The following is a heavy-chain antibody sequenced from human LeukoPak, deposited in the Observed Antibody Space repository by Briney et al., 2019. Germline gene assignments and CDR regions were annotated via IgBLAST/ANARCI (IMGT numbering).Heavy chain of an antibody. CDR3: ARVVKYSSGPLTDLLPYYFDY. Sequence: ASVKVSCKASGYTFTSYAMHWVRQAPGQRREWMGWINASNGYTKYSQEFQGRVTITRDTSASTAYMELSSLRSEDMAVYYCARVVKYSSGPLTDLLPYYFDYWGQGTLVTVSS. D-gene: IGHD6-19*01. V-gene: IGHV1-3*03. CDR1: GYTFTSYA. CDR2: INASNGYT. J-gene: IGHJ4*02.